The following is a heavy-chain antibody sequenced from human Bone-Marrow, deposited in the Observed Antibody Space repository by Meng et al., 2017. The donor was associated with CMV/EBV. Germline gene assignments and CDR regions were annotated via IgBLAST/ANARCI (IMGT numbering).Heavy chain of an antibody. V-gene: IGHV3-7*01. CDR2: IKQDGSEK. J-gene: IGHJ6*02. Sequence: GGSLRPSCAASGFTFSSYAMSWVRQAPGKGLEWVANIKQDGSEKYYVDSVKGRFTISRDNAKNSLYLQMNSLRAEDTAVYYCAREGYCSSASCYKEYYYGMDVWGQGTTVTVSS. CDR1: GFTFSSYA. D-gene: IGHD2-2*02. CDR3: AREGYCSSASCYKEYYYGMDV.